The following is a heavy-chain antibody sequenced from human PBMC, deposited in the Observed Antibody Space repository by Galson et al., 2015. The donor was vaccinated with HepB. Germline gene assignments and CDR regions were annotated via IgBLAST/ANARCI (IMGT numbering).Heavy chain of an antibody. Sequence: SLRLSCAASGFTFSNAWMSWVRQAPGKGLEWVGRIKSKTDGGTTDYAAPVEGRFTISRDDSKNTLYLQMNSLKTEDTAVYYCTTVPLRYFDWQGYYYYYGMDVWGQGTTVTVSS. D-gene: IGHD3-9*01. CDR2: IKSKTDGGTT. V-gene: IGHV3-15*01. CDR1: GFTFSNAW. CDR3: TTVPLRYFDWQGYYYYYGMDV. J-gene: IGHJ6*02.